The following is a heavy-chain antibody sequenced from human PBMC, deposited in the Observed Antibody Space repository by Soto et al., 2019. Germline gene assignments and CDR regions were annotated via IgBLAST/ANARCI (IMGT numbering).Heavy chain of an antibody. CDR1: GGSVGGGADC. D-gene: IGHD5-18*01. CDR2: IYYSGGT. Sequence: LETLCLSWTVAGGSVGGGADCWRWIRQPPGKGPEWIGHIYYSGGTHYNPSLKSRVTFSVDTSNNQFSLKMNSMTAADTAVYYCARVKGTASPIHIDFWGHGTLVTVSS. J-gene: IGHJ4*01. CDR3: ARVKGTASPIHIDF. V-gene: IGHV4-61*08.